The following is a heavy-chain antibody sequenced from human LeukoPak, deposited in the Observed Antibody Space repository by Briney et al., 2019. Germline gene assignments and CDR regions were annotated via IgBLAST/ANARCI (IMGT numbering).Heavy chain of an antibody. CDR2: IYTSGST. D-gene: IGHD4-11*01. CDR1: GGSISSYY. J-gene: IGHJ6*03. Sequence: SETLSVTCTVSGGSISSYYWSWIRQPAGKGLEWIGRIYTSGSTNYNPSLKSRVTMSVDTSKNQFSLKLSSVTAADTAVYYCARDRSYSNYGEYYYYYMDVWGKGTTVTVSS. CDR3: ARDRSYSNYGEYYYYYMDV. V-gene: IGHV4-4*07.